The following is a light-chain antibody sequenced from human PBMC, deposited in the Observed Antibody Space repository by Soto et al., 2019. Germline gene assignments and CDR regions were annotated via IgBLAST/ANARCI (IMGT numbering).Light chain of an antibody. J-gene: IGKJ5*01. CDR1: QGISSW. V-gene: IGKV1-12*01. CDR2: VAS. Sequence: DIQMTQSPYSVSASVGDRVTITCPASQGISSWLARYQQKPGKAPKFLIYVASSLQNGVPSRISGSGAGTNFTLSISSLQPEDFATYYCQQANSFPITFGQGTRLEIK. CDR3: QQANSFPIT.